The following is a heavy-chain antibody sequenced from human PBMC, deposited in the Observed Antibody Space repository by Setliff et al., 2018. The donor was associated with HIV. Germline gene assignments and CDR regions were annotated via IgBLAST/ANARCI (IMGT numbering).Heavy chain of an antibody. J-gene: IGHJ1*01. CDR1: GGSLRSYV. Sequence: GASVKVSCKASGGSLRSYVVNWARQAPGQGLEWMGWINAGNGNTKYSQKFQGRVTITTDESTNTTYMDLRSLRSDDTAVYYCASASYYHDTSGYYGPEYFQHWGRGTLVTVSS. V-gene: IGHV1-18*01. CDR3: ASASYYHDTSGYYGPEYFQH. D-gene: IGHD3-22*01. CDR2: INAGNGNT.